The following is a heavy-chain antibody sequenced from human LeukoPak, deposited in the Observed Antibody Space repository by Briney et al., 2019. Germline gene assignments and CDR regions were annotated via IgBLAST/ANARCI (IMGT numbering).Heavy chain of an antibody. CDR1: GGTFSSYA. CDR3: ARGVVGATTGAYSFDY. J-gene: IGHJ4*02. Sequence: SVKVSCKASGGTFSSYAISWVRQAPGQGLEWMGGIIPIFGTANYAQKFQGRVTITADESTSTAYMELSSLRSEDTAVYYCARGVVGATTGAYSFDYWGRGTLVTVSS. D-gene: IGHD1-26*01. CDR2: IIPIFGTA. V-gene: IGHV1-69*01.